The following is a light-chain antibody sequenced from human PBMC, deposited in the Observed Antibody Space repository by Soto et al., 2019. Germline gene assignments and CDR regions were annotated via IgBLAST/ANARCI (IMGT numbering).Light chain of an antibody. CDR1: QSSSSW. V-gene: IGKV1-5*03. J-gene: IGKJ1*01. CDR2: KSS. Sequence: DIPRTQSPSTLSASVRDRVTITCRASQSSSSWLAWYQEKPGKAPKLLIYKSSSLESGVPSRFSGSGAGTEFTLTISRLQPDDFATYYCQQYNSLPTFGQGNKVEIK. CDR3: QQYNSLPT.